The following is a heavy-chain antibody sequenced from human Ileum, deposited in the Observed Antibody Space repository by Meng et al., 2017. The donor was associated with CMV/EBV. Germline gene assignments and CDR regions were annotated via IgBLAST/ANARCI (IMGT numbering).Heavy chain of an antibody. CDR1: GYTLTSYY. D-gene: IGHD2-8*02. Sequence: ASVKVSCKASGYTLTSYYIHWVRQATGQGLEWVGTIIPSNSDTSHAQKFQGRVTMTRDTSTSTVHMELSSLRSEDTATYCCARGLCTGGEYPLDPWGQGTTVTVSS. V-gene: IGHV1-46*01. CDR2: IIPSNSDT. J-gene: IGHJ6*02. CDR3: ARGLCTGGEYPLDP.